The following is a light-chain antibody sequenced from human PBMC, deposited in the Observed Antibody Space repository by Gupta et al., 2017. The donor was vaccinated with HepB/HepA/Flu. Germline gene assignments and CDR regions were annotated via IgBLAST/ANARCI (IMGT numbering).Light chain of an antibody. CDR3: QQRQSTPST. Sequence: DIQMTQSPSSLSASVGDRVTITCRASQSITNYLSWYQQKPGKAPKVLIYGASNLQSGVPSRFSGSGSGTDFTLTISKLQPEDFATYYCQQRQSTPSTFGEGTKMEIK. V-gene: IGKV1-39*01. J-gene: IGKJ2*01. CDR1: QSITNY. CDR2: GAS.